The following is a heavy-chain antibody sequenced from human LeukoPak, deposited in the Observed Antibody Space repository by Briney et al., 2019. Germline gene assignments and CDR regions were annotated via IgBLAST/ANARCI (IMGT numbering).Heavy chain of an antibody. D-gene: IGHD3-22*01. CDR1: GGSISSYY. Sequence: SETLSLTCTVSGGSISSYYWSWIRQPAGKGVEWIGRIYTSGSTNYNPSLKSRVTISVDTSKNQFSLKLSSVTAADTAVYYCAARASYYYDSSGYYRLDYWGQGTLVTVSS. CDR2: IYTSGST. J-gene: IGHJ4*02. V-gene: IGHV4-4*07. CDR3: AARASYYYDSSGYYRLDY.